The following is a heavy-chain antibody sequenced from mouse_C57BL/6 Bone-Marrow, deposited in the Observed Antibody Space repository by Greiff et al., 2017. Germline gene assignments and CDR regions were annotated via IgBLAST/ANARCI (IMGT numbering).Heavy chain of an antibody. Sequence: EVQLQQSGPELVKPGASVKISCKASGYTFTDYYMNWVKQSHGKSLEWIGDINPNNGGTSYNQKFKGKATLTVDKSSSTAYMGLRSLTSEDSAVYYCARLGDYDSDYWGKGTTLTVSS. CDR3: ARLGDYDSDY. J-gene: IGHJ2*01. D-gene: IGHD2-4*01. V-gene: IGHV1-26*01. CDR2: INPNNGGT. CDR1: GYTFTDYY.